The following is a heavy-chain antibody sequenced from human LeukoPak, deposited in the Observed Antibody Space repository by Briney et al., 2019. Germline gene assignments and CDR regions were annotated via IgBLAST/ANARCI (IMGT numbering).Heavy chain of an antibody. CDR3: ARDEGSWNYEY. Sequence: GGSLRLSCAGSGFTFSQYEMNWVRQAPGKGLEWISYISTSSTTIYYADSVKGRFTISRDDAKNSLYLQMNSLTAEDTAVYYCARDEGSWNYEYWGQGTLVTVSS. J-gene: IGHJ4*02. V-gene: IGHV3-48*03. CDR2: ISTSSTTI. D-gene: IGHD1-7*01. CDR1: GFTFSQYE.